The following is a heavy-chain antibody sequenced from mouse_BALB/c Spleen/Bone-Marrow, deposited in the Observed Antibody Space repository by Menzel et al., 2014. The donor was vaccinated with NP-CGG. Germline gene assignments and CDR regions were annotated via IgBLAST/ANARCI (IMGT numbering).Heavy chain of an antibody. J-gene: IGHJ3*01. CDR3: TTLTGTSY. Sequence: EVQGVESGGGLVQPGGSLKLSCAASGFTFSGYTMSWVRQTPEKRLEWVAFITNGGGNTYYPDTVKGRFTISRDNAKNTLYLQMSSLKSEDTAIYYCTTLTGTSYWGQGTLSLSLQ. V-gene: IGHV5-12-2*01. CDR2: ITNGGGNT. CDR1: GFTFSGYT. D-gene: IGHD4-1*01.